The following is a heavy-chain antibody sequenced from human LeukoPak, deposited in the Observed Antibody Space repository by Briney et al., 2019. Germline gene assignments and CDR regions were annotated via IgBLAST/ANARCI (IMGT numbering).Heavy chain of an antibody. CDR1: GFTFNTYW. V-gene: IGHV3-74*01. CDR3: ATHDYGGD. J-gene: IGHJ4*02. D-gene: IGHD4-23*01. CDR2: INSDGTFT. Sequence: GGSLRLSCGASGFTFNTYWMHWVRQAPGKGLAWVSRINSDGTFTSYADSVKGRFTISRDNVKNTLYLQMNSLRAEDTAVYYCATHDYGGDWGQGTLVTVSS.